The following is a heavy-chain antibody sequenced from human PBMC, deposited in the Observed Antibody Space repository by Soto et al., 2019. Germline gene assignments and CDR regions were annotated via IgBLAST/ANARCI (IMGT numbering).Heavy chain of an antibody. CDR1: GGSISSYY. J-gene: IGHJ4*02. CDR3: ARVFCSGGSCYQIDY. D-gene: IGHD2-15*01. V-gene: IGHV4-59*01. CDR2: IYYSGST. Sequence: SETLSLTCTVSGGSISSYYWSWIRQPPGKGLEWIGYIYYSGSTNYNPSLKSRVTISVDTSKNQFSLKLSSVTAADTAVYYCARVFCSGGSCYQIDYWGQGTLVTVSS.